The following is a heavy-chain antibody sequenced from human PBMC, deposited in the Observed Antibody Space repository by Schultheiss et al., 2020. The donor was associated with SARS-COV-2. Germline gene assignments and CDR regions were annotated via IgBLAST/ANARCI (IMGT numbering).Heavy chain of an antibody. Sequence: SGPTLLKPTETLTLTCTVSGFSLSNARMGVSWIRQPPGKALEWLARIDWDDDKYYSTSLKTRLTISKDTSKNQVVLTMTNMDPVDTATYYCARSSSSTSYYYYYMDVWGKGTTVTVSS. D-gene: IGHD2-2*01. CDR2: IDWDDDK. CDR1: GFSLSNARMG. J-gene: IGHJ6*03. CDR3: ARSSSSTSYYYYYMDV. V-gene: IGHV2-70*11.